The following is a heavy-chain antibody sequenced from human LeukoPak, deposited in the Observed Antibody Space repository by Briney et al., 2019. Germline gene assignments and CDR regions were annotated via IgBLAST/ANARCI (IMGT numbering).Heavy chain of an antibody. V-gene: IGHV3-30-3*01. CDR1: GFIFSTHS. Sequence: GESLKISCAASGFIFSTHSMYWVRQAPGKGLEWVAVISYDGSNKNYADSVKGRFTISRDNSKSTLYLQMDSLRTDDTAMYYCARAPWGVGATPPYWGQGTLVTVSS. J-gene: IGHJ4*02. CDR3: ARAPWGVGATPPY. D-gene: IGHD1-26*01. CDR2: ISYDGSNK.